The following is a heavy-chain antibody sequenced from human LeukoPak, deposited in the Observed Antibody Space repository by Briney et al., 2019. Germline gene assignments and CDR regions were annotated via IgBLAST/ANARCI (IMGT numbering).Heavy chain of an antibody. D-gene: IGHD3-10*01. CDR1: GGSFSGYY. CDR2: INHSGST. V-gene: IGHV4-34*01. J-gene: IGHJ4*02. Sequence: PSETLSLTCAVYGGSFSGYYWSWIRQPPGKGLEWIGEINHSGSTNYNPSLKSRVTISVDTSKNQFSLKLSSVTAADTAVYYCAREVAPGGFDYWGQGTLVTVSS. CDR3: AREVAPGGFDY.